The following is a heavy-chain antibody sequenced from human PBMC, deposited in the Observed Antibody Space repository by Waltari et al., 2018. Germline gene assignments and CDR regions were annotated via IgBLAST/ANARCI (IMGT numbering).Heavy chain of an antibody. J-gene: IGHJ3*02. Sequence: QVQLQQWGAGLLKPSETLSLTCAVYGGSFSGYYWSWIRQPPGKGLEWIGEINHSGSTNYNPSLKSRVTISVDTSKNQFSLKLSSVTAADTAVYYCARDAVGATSADAFDIWGQGTMVTVSS. CDR3: ARDAVGATSADAFDI. V-gene: IGHV4-34*01. D-gene: IGHD1-26*01. CDR1: GGSFSGYY. CDR2: INHSGST.